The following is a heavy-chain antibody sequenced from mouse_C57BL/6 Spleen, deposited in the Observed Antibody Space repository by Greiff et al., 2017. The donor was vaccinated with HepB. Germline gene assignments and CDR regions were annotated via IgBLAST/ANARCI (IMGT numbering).Heavy chain of an antibody. D-gene: IGHD2-5*01. J-gene: IGHJ3*01. CDR2: INPNNGGT. Sequence: EVQLQQSGPELVKPGASVKISCKASGYTFTDYYMNWVKQSHGKSLEWIGDINPNNGGTSYNQKFKGKATLTVDKSSSTAYMELRSLTSEDSAVYYCARLAYYSNYGFAYWGQGTLVTVSA. CDR3: ARLAYYSNYGFAY. V-gene: IGHV1-26*01. CDR1: GYTFTDYY.